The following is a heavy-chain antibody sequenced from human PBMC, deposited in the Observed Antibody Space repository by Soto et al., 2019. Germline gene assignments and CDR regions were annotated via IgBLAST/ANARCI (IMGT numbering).Heavy chain of an antibody. D-gene: IGHD3-3*01. CDR3: ARAPLYYDFWSGYYPNYYYYMDV. Sequence: SETLSLTCTVSGGSISSGGYYWSWIRQHPGKGLEWIGYIYYSGSTYYNPSLKSRVTISVDTSKNQFSLKLSSVTAADTAVYYCARAPLYYDFWSGYYPNYYYYMDVWGKGTTVT. V-gene: IGHV4-31*03. CDR2: IYYSGST. CDR1: GGSISSGGYY. J-gene: IGHJ6*03.